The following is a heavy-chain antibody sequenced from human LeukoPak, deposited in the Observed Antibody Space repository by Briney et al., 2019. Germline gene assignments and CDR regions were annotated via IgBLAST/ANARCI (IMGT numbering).Heavy chain of an antibody. CDR1: GGTFSSYA. CDR2: IIPILGIA. Sequence: SVKVSCKASGGTFSSYAISWVRQAPGQGLEWMGRIIPILGIANYAQKFQGRVTITADKSTSTAYMELSSLRPEDTAVYYCARDCSSTSCYTTGGFDPWGQGTLVTVSS. CDR3: ARDCSSTSCYTTGGFDP. D-gene: IGHD2-2*02. J-gene: IGHJ5*02. V-gene: IGHV1-69*04.